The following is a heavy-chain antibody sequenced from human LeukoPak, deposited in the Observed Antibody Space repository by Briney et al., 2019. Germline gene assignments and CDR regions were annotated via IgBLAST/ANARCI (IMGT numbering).Heavy chain of an antibody. CDR1: GFTFTSYA. Sequence: GRSLRLSCAASGFTFTSYAMHWVRHTPGKGLEWVAVVSKDGSDKFYANSVKGRFTISRDNSKNTLFLQMNSLRAEDTAVYYCARGYDSSGYYYFDYWGQGTLVTVSS. D-gene: IGHD3-22*01. CDR2: VSKDGSDK. CDR3: ARGYDSSGYYYFDY. J-gene: IGHJ4*02. V-gene: IGHV3-30-3*01.